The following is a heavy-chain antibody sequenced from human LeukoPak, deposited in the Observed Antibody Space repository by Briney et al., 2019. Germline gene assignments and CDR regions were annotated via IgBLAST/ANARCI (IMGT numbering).Heavy chain of an antibody. CDR1: SASISSGGYY. J-gene: IGHJ3*02. Sequence: SQTLSLTCTVSSASISSGGYYWSWLRQPPGTGLEWIAYILYSGTTYNNPSLKSRLTISMNTSKNQFSLTLSSVTAADTAVYYCARADPGDAFDIWGQGTMVTVSS. V-gene: IGHV4-30-4*08. CDR3: ARADPGDAFDI. CDR2: ILYSGTT.